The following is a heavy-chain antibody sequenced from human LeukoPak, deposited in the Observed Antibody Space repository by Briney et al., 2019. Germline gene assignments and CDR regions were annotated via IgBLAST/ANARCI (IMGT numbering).Heavy chain of an antibody. Sequence: GGSLRLSCTASGFTFRDYTMTSVRQAPGKGLEWVGFIRSEAYGGTTEYAASVKGRFTISRDDSKSIVYLEMNTLKTEDTAVYYCTRGAYSGSYWGQGTLVTVSS. D-gene: IGHD1-26*01. CDR1: GFTFRDYT. J-gene: IGHJ4*02. CDR2: IRSEAYGGTT. CDR3: TRGAYSGSY. V-gene: IGHV3-49*04.